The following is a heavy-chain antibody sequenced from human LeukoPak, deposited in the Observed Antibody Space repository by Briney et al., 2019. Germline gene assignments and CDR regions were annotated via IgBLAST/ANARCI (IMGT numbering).Heavy chain of an antibody. CDR3: ARVITGTTYSY. Sequence: SVKVSCKASGGTFSSYAISWVRQAPGQGLEWMGRIIPILGIANYAQKFQGRVTITADKSTSTAYMELSSLRSEDTAVYYCARVITGTTYSYWGQGTLVTVSS. D-gene: IGHD1-7*01. CDR2: IIPILGIA. CDR1: GGTFSSYA. J-gene: IGHJ4*02. V-gene: IGHV1-69*04.